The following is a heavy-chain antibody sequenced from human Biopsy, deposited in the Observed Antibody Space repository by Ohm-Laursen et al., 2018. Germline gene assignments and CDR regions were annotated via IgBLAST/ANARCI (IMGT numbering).Heavy chain of an antibody. V-gene: IGHV4-34*01. J-gene: IGHJ6*02. CDR3: VRSVDYYDPYHYYALDV. D-gene: IGHD3-22*01. CDR1: GESFNGYY. Sequence: SDTLSLTCSVYGESFNGYYWCWIRQTPGKGLEWIGEINHSGRTNYNPSLKSRVTISVDTSKNQFSLKVRSVTAADTAVYYCVRSVDYYDPYHYYALDVWGQGTTVTVSS. CDR2: INHSGRT.